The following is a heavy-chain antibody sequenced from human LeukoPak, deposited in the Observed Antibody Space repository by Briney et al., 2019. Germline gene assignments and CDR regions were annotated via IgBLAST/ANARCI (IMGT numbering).Heavy chain of an antibody. J-gene: IGHJ5*02. V-gene: IGHV1-24*01. CDR1: GYTLTELS. CDR3: ATAGIAAAGRINWFDP. Sequence: ASVKVSCKVSGYTLTELSMHWVRQAPGKGLEWMGGFDPEDGETIYAQKFQGRVTMTEDTSTDTAYMELSSLRSEDTAVYYCATAGIAAAGRINWFDPWGQGTQVTVSS. CDR2: FDPEDGET. D-gene: IGHD6-13*01.